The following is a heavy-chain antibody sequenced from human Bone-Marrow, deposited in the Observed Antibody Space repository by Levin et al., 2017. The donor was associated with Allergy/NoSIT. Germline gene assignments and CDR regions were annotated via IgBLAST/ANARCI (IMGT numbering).Heavy chain of an antibody. J-gene: IGHJ6*02. D-gene: IGHD3-16*01. CDR1: GFTFSSYW. V-gene: IGHV3-7*01. CDR2: IKQNGSEK. Sequence: GGSLRLSCEVSGFTFSSYWMSWVRQAPGKGLEWVAKIKQNGSEKYYVDSVKGRFTISRDNAKNSLYLQMNSLRAEDQAVYYCARVTGGSYHYYGMDGWGQGTTVTVSS. CDR3: ARVTGGSYHYYGMDG.